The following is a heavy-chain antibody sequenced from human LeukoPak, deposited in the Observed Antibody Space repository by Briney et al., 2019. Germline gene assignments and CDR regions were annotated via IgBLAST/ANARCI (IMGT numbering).Heavy chain of an antibody. CDR3: ARAPVHPYYYHMAV. CDR1: GFTFSNYD. CDR2: ISIGGGMT. J-gene: IGHJ6*01. Sequence: GGSLRLSCEASGFTFSNYDMNWVRQAPGKGLEWVAYISIGGGMTYYADSVKGRFTISRDNAKNTLYLQMNIMRAEDTAVYYCARAPVHPYYYHMAVWGKRDTVTMSS. V-gene: IGHV3-48*03. D-gene: IGHD3-10*01.